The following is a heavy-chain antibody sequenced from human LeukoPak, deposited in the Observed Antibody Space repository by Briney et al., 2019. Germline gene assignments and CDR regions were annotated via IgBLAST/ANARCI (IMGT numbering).Heavy chain of an antibody. CDR2: IRYDGSNK. CDR3: ANGTPFAY. J-gene: IGHJ4*02. CDR1: GFTFSSYD. V-gene: IGHV3-30*02. Sequence: GGSLTLSCAASGFTFSSYDMHWVRQAPGKGLEWVAFIRYDGSNKYYADSVKGRFTISRDNSKNTLYLQMNSLSAEDTAVYYCANGTPFAYWGQGTLVTVSS.